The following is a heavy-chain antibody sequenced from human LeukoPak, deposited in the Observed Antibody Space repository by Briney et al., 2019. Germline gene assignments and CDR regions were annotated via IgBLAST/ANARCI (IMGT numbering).Heavy chain of an antibody. D-gene: IGHD6-13*01. Sequence: GGSLRLSCAASGFTFSTYSMNWFRQAPGKGLEWVSYISRSGPIYYADSVKGRFTISRDNAKNSLYLQMNSLRDEDTAVYYCARIIPAAAFDYWGQGTLVTVSS. CDR1: GFTFSTYS. V-gene: IGHV3-48*02. CDR3: ARIIPAAAFDY. CDR2: ISRSGPI. J-gene: IGHJ4*02.